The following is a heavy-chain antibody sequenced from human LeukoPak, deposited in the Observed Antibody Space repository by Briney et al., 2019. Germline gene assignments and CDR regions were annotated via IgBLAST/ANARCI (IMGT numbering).Heavy chain of an antibody. V-gene: IGHV3-21*01. CDR1: GFTFSTYT. CDR3: ARVGYCSSTSCHYYFDS. Sequence: PGGSLRLSCAASGFTFSTYTIHWVRQAPGKGLEWVPSISGTSSYIYYADSVKGRFTISRDNAKNSLYLQMNSLRAEDTAVYYCARVGYCSSTSCHYYFDSWGQGTLVTVSS. J-gene: IGHJ4*02. CDR2: ISGTSSYI. D-gene: IGHD2-2*01.